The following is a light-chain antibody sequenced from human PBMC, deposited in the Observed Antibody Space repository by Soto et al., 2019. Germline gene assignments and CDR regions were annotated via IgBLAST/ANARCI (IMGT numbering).Light chain of an antibody. Sequence: DIQMTQSPSSLSASVGDRVTITCRASQSISNYLNWYQQKPGKAPKVLINAASSLQSGVSSRFSGGGSGTEFTLTISSLQPEDFATYYCQQSYSSPFTFGGGTKVDIK. CDR2: AAS. V-gene: IGKV1-39*01. CDR3: QQSYSSPFT. J-gene: IGKJ4*01. CDR1: QSISNY.